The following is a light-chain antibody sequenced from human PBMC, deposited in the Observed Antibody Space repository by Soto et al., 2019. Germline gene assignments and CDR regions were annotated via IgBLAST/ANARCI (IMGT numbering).Light chain of an antibody. V-gene: IGKV3-11*01. CDR3: QQRSNWPPIT. CDR1: QNIHTN. Sequence: EIVMTQSPATLSVSPGERATLSCSAGQNIHTNLAWYQQKPGQAPRLLIYDASNRATGIPARFSGSGSGTDFTLTISSLEPEDFAVYYCQQRSNWPPITFGQGTRLEIK. J-gene: IGKJ5*01. CDR2: DAS.